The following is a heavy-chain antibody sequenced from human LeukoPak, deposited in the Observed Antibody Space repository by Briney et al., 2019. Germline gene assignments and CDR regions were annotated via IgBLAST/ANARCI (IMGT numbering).Heavy chain of an antibody. J-gene: IGHJ4*02. D-gene: IGHD3-3*01. Sequence: GGSLRLSCAASGFTFSSHWMTWVRQAPGKGLEWVSAISGSGGSTYYADSVKGRFTISRDNSKNTLYLQMNSLRAEDTAVYYCAKSAPYYDFWSATLGYFDYWGQGTLVTVSS. CDR3: AKSAPYYDFWSATLGYFDY. CDR1: GFTFSSHW. V-gene: IGHV3-23*01. CDR2: ISGSGGST.